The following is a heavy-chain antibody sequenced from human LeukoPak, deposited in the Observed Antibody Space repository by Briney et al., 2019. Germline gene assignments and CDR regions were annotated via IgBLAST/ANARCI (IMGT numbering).Heavy chain of an antibody. Sequence: PGGSLRLSCVASGFTFRSYWMSWVRQAPGKGLEWVATIKQDGSEKYYVDSVKGRFTTSRDIAQNSLYLQMNSLRAEDTAVYFCARDPGYDFWTGHYDFWGQGTLVTVSS. J-gene: IGHJ4*02. D-gene: IGHD3-3*01. CDR3: ARDPGYDFWTGHYDF. CDR1: GFTFRSYW. CDR2: IKQDGSEK. V-gene: IGHV3-7*05.